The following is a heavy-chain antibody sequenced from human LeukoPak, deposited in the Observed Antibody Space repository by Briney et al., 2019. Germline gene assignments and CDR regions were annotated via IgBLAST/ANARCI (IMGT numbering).Heavy chain of an antibody. Sequence: GSLRLSCAVSGFTFSSYAMSWVRQAPGKGLEWVSRISPSGGSTYYGDSVKGRFTVSRDNSKNTLYLQMNSLRAEDTAVYYCARASTTGTTTHYYYYGMDVWGQGTTVTVSS. CDR2: ISPSGGST. D-gene: IGHD1-1*01. V-gene: IGHV3-23*01. CDR1: GFTFSSYA. CDR3: ARASTTGTTTHYYYYGMDV. J-gene: IGHJ6*02.